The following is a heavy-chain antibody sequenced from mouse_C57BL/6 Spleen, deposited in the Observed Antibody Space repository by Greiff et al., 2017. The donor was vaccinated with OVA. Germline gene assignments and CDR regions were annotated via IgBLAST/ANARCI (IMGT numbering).Heavy chain of an antibody. D-gene: IGHD2-3*01. J-gene: IGHJ2*01. CDR1: GYTFTDYN. Sequence: VHVKQSGPELVKPGASVKIPCKASGYTFTDYNMDWVKQSHGKSLEWIGDINPNNGGTIYNQKFKGKATLTVDKSSSTAYMELRSLTSEDTAVYYCARESDGYCPYFDYWGQGTTLTVSS. CDR2: INPNNGGT. V-gene: IGHV1-18*01. CDR3: ARESDGYCPYFDY.